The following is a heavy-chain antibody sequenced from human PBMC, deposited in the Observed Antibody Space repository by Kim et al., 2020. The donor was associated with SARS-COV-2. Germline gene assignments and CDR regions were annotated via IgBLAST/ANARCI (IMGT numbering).Heavy chain of an antibody. Sequence: GGSLRLSCAASGFTFSSYDMHWVRQPTGEGLEWVSGITSAGDTYYPDSVKGRFIISRENAKNSLYLQMNSLRAGDTAVYYCARGRLIGGLDPWGQGTLVTVSS. V-gene: IGHV3-13*01. CDR3: ARGRLIGGLDP. CDR2: ITSAGDT. D-gene: IGHD3-16*01. J-gene: IGHJ5*02. CDR1: GFTFSSYD.